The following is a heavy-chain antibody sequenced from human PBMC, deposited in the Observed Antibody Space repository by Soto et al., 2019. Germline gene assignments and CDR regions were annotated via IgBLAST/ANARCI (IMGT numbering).Heavy chain of an antibody. CDR2: ITTTSSTM. CDR3: ARLPKGSRVTS. V-gene: IGHV3-48*02. CDR1: GFIFSDYS. Sequence: GSLRLSCTPSGFIFSDYSMNWVRQAPGKGLEWISYITTTSSTMYYADSVKGRFTISRDNAKNSLYLQMNSLRDGDTAVYYCARLPKGSRVTSWGQGTLVTVSS. D-gene: IGHD4-17*01. J-gene: IGHJ4*02.